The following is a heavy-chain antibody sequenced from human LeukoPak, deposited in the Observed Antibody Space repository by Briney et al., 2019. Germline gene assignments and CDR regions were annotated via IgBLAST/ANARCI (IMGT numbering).Heavy chain of an antibody. J-gene: IGHJ4*02. CDR2: IYSSGST. V-gene: IGHV3-66*01. CDR1: GFTFSSYA. Sequence: QTGGSLRLSCAASGFTFSSYAMTWVRQAPGKGLEWVSIIYSSGSTYYADSVKGRFTISRDNSKNTVYLQMNRLRAEDTAVYYCARVDYDGDYSFWGQGTLVTVSS. CDR3: ARVDYDGDYSF. D-gene: IGHD4-17*01.